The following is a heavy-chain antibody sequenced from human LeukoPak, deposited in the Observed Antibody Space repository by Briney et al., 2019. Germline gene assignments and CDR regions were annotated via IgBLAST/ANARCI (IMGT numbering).Heavy chain of an antibody. Sequence: PGGSLRLSCAASGFTFSSYAMSWVRQAPGKGLEWVSAISGSGDSTYYADSVKGRFTISRDNSKNTLYLQMNSLRAEDTAVYYCAKDFVLLGATGATFFDYWGQGTLVTVSS. CDR2: ISGSGDST. CDR1: GFTFSSYA. CDR3: AKDFVLLGATGATFFDY. D-gene: IGHD1-26*01. J-gene: IGHJ4*02. V-gene: IGHV3-23*01.